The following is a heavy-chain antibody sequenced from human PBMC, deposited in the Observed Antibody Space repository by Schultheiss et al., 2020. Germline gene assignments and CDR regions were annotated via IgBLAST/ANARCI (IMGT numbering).Heavy chain of an antibody. CDR2: IYYSGST. CDR3: ASSLFHDYGDYEQWYYFDY. D-gene: IGHD4-17*01. V-gene: IGHV4-34*01. CDR1: GGSFSGYY. J-gene: IGHJ4*02. Sequence: SETLSLTCAVYGGSFSGYYWSWIRQPPGKGLEWIGSIYYSGSTYYNPSLKSRVTISVDKSKNQFSLKLSSVTAADTAVYYCASSLFHDYGDYEQWYYFDYWGQGTLVTVSS.